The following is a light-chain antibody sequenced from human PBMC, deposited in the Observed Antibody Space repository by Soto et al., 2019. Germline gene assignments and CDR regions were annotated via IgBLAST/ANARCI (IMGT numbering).Light chain of an antibody. CDR1: SSDVGGSNY. J-gene: IGLJ2*01. Sequence: QSALTQPASVSGSPGQSITISCTGTSSDVGGSNYVSWYQQHPGKAPKLMIYEVSNRPSGGSNRFSCSKSSNTASLTISGLQAEDEADYYCSSYTSSSTRVFGGGTKLTVL. CDR2: EVS. V-gene: IGLV2-14*01. CDR3: SSYTSSSTRV.